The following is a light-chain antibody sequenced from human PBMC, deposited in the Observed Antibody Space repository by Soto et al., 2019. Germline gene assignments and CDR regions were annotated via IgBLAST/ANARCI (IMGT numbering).Light chain of an antibody. CDR2: EVS. CDR1: SSDVGGYNY. CDR3: SSYTSRSTLDYV. V-gene: IGLV2-14*01. J-gene: IGLJ1*01. Sequence: QSALTQPASVSGSPGQSITISCTGTSSDVGGYNYVSWYQQHLGKAPKLMIYEVSNRPSGVSNRFSGSKSGNTASLTISGLQAEDEADYYCSSYTSRSTLDYVFGSGTKVTVL.